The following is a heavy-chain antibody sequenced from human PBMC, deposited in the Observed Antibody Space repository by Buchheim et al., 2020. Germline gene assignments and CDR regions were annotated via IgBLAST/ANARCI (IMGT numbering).Heavy chain of an antibody. J-gene: IGHJ5*02. Sequence: QVQLQESGPGLVKPSETLSLTCAVSGYSISNDYYWGWIRQPPGKGLEWIGSISHGGRTFYNPSLKSRVTVSLDASKNHFSLTLTSVTAPDTAMYYCARMGYSGSYCDPWGRGTL. V-gene: IGHV4-38-2*01. CDR3: ARMGYSGSYCDP. CDR1: GYSISNDYY. D-gene: IGHD1-26*01. CDR2: ISHGGRT.